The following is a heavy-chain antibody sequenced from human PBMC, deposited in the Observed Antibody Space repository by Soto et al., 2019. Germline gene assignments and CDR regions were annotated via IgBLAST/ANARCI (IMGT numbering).Heavy chain of an antibody. J-gene: IGHJ4*02. CDR1: GYSLTSGYY. V-gene: IGHV4-38-2*01. Sequence: QVQLQESGPGLVKPSETLSLTCAVSGYSLTSGYYCGWIRRPPGKGLEWIGSIYHSGDTYYNPSLKSRVTISVDTSKNHFSLKLTSVTAADTAVYYCARARIVVAGTIVDYWGQGTLVTVSS. CDR2: IYHSGDT. D-gene: IGHD6-19*01. CDR3: ARARIVVAGTIVDY.